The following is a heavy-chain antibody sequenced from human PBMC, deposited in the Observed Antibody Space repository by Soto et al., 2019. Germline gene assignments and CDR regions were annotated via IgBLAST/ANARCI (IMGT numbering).Heavy chain of an antibody. Sequence: EVHLLESGGGLLQPGGSLRLSCAASGFTFSYYAMSWVRQAPGKGLEWVSAISGPGDSTYFADSAKGRFTISRDNSKNTLYLQMNSLRAEDTAVYYCAKEGRSVGQSQIDYWGQGTLVTVSS. CDR2: ISGPGDST. J-gene: IGHJ4*02. CDR1: GFTFSYYA. D-gene: IGHD1-26*01. V-gene: IGHV3-23*01. CDR3: AKEGRSVGQSQIDY.